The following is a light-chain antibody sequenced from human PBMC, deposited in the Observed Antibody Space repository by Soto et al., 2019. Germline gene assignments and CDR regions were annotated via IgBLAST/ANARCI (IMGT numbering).Light chain of an antibody. CDR1: SSDVGAYIY. Sequence: QSVLTQPASVSGSPGQSITISCTGTSSDVGAYIYVSWYQQHPGKVPKLIIYNVSNRPSGVSNRFSGSKSGNTASLTISGLQAEDEADYYCSSYTSGDSFYFGTGTKVNVL. J-gene: IGLJ1*01. V-gene: IGLV2-14*01. CDR3: SSYTSGDSFY. CDR2: NVS.